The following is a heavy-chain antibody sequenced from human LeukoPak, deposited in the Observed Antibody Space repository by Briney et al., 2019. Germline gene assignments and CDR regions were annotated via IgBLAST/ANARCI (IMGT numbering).Heavy chain of an antibody. Sequence: KASETLSLTCAVYGGSFSGYYWSWIRQPPGKGLEWIGEINHSGSTNYNPSLKSRVTISVDTSKNQFSLKLSSVTAAGTAVYYCARGRAYGSGRPWFAPWGQGTLVTVSS. V-gene: IGHV4-34*01. CDR1: GGSFSGYY. CDR3: ARGRAYGSGRPWFAP. D-gene: IGHD3-10*01. CDR2: INHSGST. J-gene: IGHJ5*02.